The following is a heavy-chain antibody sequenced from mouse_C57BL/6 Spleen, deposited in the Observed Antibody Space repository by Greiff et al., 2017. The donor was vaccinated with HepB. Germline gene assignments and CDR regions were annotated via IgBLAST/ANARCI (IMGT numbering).Heavy chain of an antibody. CDR2: IDPSDSYT. V-gene: IGHV1-50*01. J-gene: IGHJ4*01. CDR1: GYTFTSYW. Sequence: VQLQQSGAELVKPGASVKLSCKASGYTFTSYWMQWVKQRPGQGLEWIGEIDPSDSYTNYNQKFKGKATLTVDTSSSTAYMQLSSLTSEDSAVYYCARRGADDWGQGTSVTVSS. CDR3: ARRGADD.